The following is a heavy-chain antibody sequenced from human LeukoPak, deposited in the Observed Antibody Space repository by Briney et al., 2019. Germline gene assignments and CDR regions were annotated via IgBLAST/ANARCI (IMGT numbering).Heavy chain of an antibody. J-gene: IGHJ3*02. Sequence: GGSLRLSCAASGFTFSSYSMNWVRQAPGKGLEWVSYISSSSSTIYYADSVKGRFTISRDNAKNSLYLQMNSLRAEDTAVYYCAMWYYYDSSGYYYESAFDIWGQGTMVTVSS. CDR2: ISSSSSTI. D-gene: IGHD3-22*01. CDR3: AMWYYYDSSGYYYESAFDI. CDR1: GFTFSSYS. V-gene: IGHV3-48*04.